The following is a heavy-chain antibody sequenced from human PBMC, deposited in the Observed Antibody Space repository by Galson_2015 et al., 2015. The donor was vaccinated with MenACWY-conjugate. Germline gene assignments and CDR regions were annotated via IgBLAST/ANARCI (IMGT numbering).Heavy chain of an antibody. V-gene: IGHV4-34*01. Sequence: ETLSLTCAVYGGSFSGYYWSWIRQPPGKGLEWIGEINHSGSTNYNPSLKSRVTISVDTSKNQFSLKLSSVTAADTAVYYCARAEWLFDAFDIWGQGTMVTVSS. CDR3: ARAEWLFDAFDI. J-gene: IGHJ3*02. D-gene: IGHD3-3*01. CDR1: GGSFSGYY. CDR2: INHSGST.